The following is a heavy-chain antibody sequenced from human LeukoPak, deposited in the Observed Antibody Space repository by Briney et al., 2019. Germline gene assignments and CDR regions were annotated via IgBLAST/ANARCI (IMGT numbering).Heavy chain of an antibody. J-gene: IGHJ4*02. D-gene: IGHD5-12*01. CDR2: ISGSGGST. V-gene: IGHV3-23*01. CDR3: ATSRDGYNWVY. Sequence: GGSLRLSCAASGFTFSSYAMHWVRQAPGKGLEWVSAISGSGGSTYYADSVKGRFTISRDNSKNTLYLQMNSLRAEDTAVYYCATSRDGYNWVYWGQGTLVTVSS. CDR1: GFTFSSYA.